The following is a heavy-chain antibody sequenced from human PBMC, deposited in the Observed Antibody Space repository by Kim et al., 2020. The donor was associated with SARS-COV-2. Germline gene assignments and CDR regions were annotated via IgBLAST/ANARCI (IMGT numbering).Heavy chain of an antibody. Sequence: GGSLRLSCAASGFTFSSYWMSWVRQAPGKGLEWVANIKQDGSEKYYVDSVKGRFTISRDNAKNSLYLQMNSLRAEDTAVYYCARDQSRIMIFGVVINYYYMDVWGKGTTVTVSS. J-gene: IGHJ6*03. CDR1: GFTFSSYW. CDR2: IKQDGSEK. V-gene: IGHV3-7*01. D-gene: IGHD3-3*01. CDR3: ARDQSRIMIFGVVINYYYMDV.